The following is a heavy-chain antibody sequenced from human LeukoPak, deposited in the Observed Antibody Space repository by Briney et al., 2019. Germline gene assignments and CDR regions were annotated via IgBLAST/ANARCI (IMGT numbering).Heavy chain of an antibody. D-gene: IGHD3-10*01. V-gene: IGHV1-2*02. Sequence: ASVKVSCEASGYTFTGYYMHWVRQPPGQGLEWMGWINPNSGGTNYAQKFQGRVTMTRDTAISTAYMELSGLRSDDTAVYYCATGSILLWFGELPSGSPLDAFDIWGQGTMVTVSS. CDR2: INPNSGGT. CDR3: ATGSILLWFGELPSGSPLDAFDI. J-gene: IGHJ3*02. CDR1: GYTFTGYY.